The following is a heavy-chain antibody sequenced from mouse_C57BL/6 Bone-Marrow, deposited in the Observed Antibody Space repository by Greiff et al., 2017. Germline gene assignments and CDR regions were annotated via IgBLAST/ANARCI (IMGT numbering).Heavy chain of an antibody. CDR2: IDPEDGET. D-gene: IGHD3-2*02. V-gene: IGHV14-2*01. CDR3: ARGGDDDSSGYTPDWFAY. CDR1: GFNIKDYY. Sequence: EVQLVESGAELVKPGASVKLSCTASGFNIKDYYMHWVKQRTEQGLEWIGRIDPEDGETKYAPKFQGKATITADTSSNTAYLQLSSLTSEDTAVYYCARGGDDDSSGYTPDWFAYWGQGTLVTVSA. J-gene: IGHJ3*01.